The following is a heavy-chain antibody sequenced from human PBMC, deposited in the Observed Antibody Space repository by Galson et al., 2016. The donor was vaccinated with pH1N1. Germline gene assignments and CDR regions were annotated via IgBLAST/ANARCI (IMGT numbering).Heavy chain of an antibody. CDR2: IKQDGSDK. CDR3: ARDSGGNLDY. J-gene: IGHJ4*02. V-gene: IGHV3-7*01. D-gene: IGHD2-8*02. Sequence: SLRLSCAASGFTFSTYWMAWVRQAPGKGLEWVANIKQDGSDKNYVDSVKGRFTISRDNAKNSLFLQVNSLRVEDTVVYYCARDSGGNLDYWGQGILVTVSS. CDR1: GFTFSTYW.